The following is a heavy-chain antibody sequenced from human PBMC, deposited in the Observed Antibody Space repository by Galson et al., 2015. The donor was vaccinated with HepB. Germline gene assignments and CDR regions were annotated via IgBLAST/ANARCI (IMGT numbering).Heavy chain of an antibody. CDR3: ARNASTGGFDF. Sequence: SVKVSCKASGYTFTTFPMHWVRQAPGQSLEWMGYISAANGDTKYSQKFQDRVTITSDTSANTAFMELSNPNSEDTAVYYCARNASTGGFDFWGQGALVTVSS. D-gene: IGHD1-14*01. CDR2: ISAANGDT. J-gene: IGHJ4*02. V-gene: IGHV1-3*01. CDR1: GYTFTTFP.